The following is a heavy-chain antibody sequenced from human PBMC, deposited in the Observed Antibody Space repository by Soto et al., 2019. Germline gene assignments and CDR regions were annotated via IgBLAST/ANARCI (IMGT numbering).Heavy chain of an antibody. CDR1: GGSFSGYY. CDR3: ARGLFDY. CDR2: INHSGST. J-gene: IGHJ4*02. Sequence: SETLSLTCAFYGGSFSGYYWSWIRQPPGKGLEWIGEINHSGSTNYNPSLKSRVTISVDTSKNQFSLKLSSVTAADTAVYYCARGLFDYWGQGTLVTVSS. V-gene: IGHV4-34*01.